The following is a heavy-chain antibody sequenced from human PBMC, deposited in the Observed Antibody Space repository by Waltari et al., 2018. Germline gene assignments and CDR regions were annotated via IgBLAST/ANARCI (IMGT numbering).Heavy chain of an antibody. CDR2: ISYDGSNE. Sequence: QVHLVESGGGVVQPGGSLRLCCAARGLNFTLFGMPWVRQAPGKGLEWVSFISYDGSNENYADSVKGRFTMSRDNSKKMLYVQMNNLRAEDSAVYYCVKGNEIDYWGQGTLVTVSS. D-gene: IGHD1-1*01. CDR3: VKGNEIDY. V-gene: IGHV3-30*02. CDR1: GLNFTLFG. J-gene: IGHJ4*02.